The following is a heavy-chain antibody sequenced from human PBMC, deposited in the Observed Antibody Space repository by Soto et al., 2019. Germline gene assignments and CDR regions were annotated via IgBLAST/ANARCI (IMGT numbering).Heavy chain of an antibody. CDR3: AIVRWFGELSAEYNWFDP. CDR2: IFHTGTT. D-gene: IGHD3-10*01. CDR1: GDSIIGIYH. J-gene: IGHJ5*02. Sequence: SETLSLTCAVSGDSIIGIYHWAWIRQPPGRSLEWIASIFHTGTTYYTPPLKSRVTISVDTSKNQFSLKLSSVTAADTAVYYCAIVRWFGELSAEYNWFDPWGQGTLVTVSS. V-gene: IGHV4-38-2*01.